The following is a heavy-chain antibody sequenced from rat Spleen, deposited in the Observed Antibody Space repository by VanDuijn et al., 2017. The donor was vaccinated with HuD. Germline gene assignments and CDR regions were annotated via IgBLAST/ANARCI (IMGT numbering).Heavy chain of an antibody. D-gene: IGHD4-4*01. Sequence: EVQLVESGGGLVQPGSPLKLSCAASGFSFSSFPMAWVRQAPKKGLEWVASISSGGGGTYYPDSVKGRFTISRDNAKSTLYLQMDSLRSEDTATYYCTTENRGVPEYWGQGVMVTVSS. CDR2: ISSGGGGT. V-gene: IGHV5-20*01. CDR1: GFSFSSFP. J-gene: IGHJ2*01. CDR3: TTENRGVPEY.